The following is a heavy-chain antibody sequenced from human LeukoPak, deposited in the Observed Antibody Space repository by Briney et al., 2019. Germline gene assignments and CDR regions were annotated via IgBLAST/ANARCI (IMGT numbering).Heavy chain of an antibody. J-gene: IGHJ4*02. CDR2: VNQGGTGK. CDR1: GFRFSSQW. CDR3: ARDRGGYHYYFDY. D-gene: IGHD3-22*01. Sequence: PGGSLRLSCAASGFRFSSQWMSWVRQAPGKGLEWVAIVNQGGTGKYYVDSVKGRFTISRDNAENSLYLQMNSLRAEDTAMYYCARDRGGYHYYFDYWGQGTLVTVSS. V-gene: IGHV3-7*01.